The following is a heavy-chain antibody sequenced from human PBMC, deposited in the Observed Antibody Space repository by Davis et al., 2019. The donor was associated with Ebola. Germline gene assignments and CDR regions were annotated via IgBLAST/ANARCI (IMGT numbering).Heavy chain of an antibody. CDR1: SGSFSGYY. D-gene: IGHD3-3*01. CDR3: ARDKYYDFWSGYRMYNWFDP. CDR2: INQSGVT. Sequence: PSETLSLTCAVYSGSFSGYYWSWIRQPPGKGLEWIGEINQSGVTNYNPSLQSRVTISVDTSKNQFSLKLSSVTAADTAVYSCARDKYYDFWSGYRMYNWFDPWGQGTLVTVSS. J-gene: IGHJ5*02. V-gene: IGHV4-34*01.